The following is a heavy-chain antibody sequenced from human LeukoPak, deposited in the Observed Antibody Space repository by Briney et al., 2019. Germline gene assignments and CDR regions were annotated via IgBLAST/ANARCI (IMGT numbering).Heavy chain of an antibody. CDR2: IYTSGST. CDR3: ASSPLPYDFWSGYSPLYYYGMDV. V-gene: IGHV4-61*02. J-gene: IGHJ6*02. D-gene: IGHD3-3*01. Sequence: SETLSLTCTVSGGSISSSSCYWGWIRQPAGKGLEWIGRIYTSGSTNYHPSLKSRVTMSVDTSKNQFSLKLSSVTAADTAVYYCASSPLPYDFWSGYSPLYYYGMDVWGQGTTVTVSS. CDR1: GGSISSSSCY.